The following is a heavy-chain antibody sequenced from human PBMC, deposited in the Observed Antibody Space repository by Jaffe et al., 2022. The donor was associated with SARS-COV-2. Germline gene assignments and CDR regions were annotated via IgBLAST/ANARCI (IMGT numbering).Heavy chain of an antibody. V-gene: IGHV3-21*01. CDR1: GFTFSSYS. Sequence: EVQLVESGGGLVKPGGSLRLSCAASGFTFSSYSMNWVRQAPGKGLEWVSSISSSSIYIYYADSVKGRFTITRDNAKNSLYLQMNSLRAEDTAVYYCARGDGYGPSGGMDVWGQGTTVTVSS. CDR3: ARGDGYGPSGGMDV. D-gene: IGHD5-18*01. J-gene: IGHJ6*02. CDR2: ISSSSIYI.